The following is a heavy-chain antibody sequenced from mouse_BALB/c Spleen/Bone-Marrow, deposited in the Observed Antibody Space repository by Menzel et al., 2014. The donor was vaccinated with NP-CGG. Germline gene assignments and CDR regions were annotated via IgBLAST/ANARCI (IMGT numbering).Heavy chain of an antibody. D-gene: IGHD2-14*01. CDR2: INPNIGGT. CDR1: GYTFADYT. CDR3: TRSRYGDY. Sequence: VQLQQSGPELVKPGASVKISCKTSGYTFADYTIHWVKQSHGKSLEWIGHINPNIGGTTYNQKFKGKAILTLDKSSTTAYMELRSLTSEDSAVYYCTRSRYGDYWGQGTTLTVSS. J-gene: IGHJ2*01. V-gene: IGHV1-18*01.